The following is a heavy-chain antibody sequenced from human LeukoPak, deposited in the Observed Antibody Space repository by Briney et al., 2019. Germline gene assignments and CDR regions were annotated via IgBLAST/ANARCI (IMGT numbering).Heavy chain of an antibody. D-gene: IGHD6-13*01. Sequence: ASVKVSCKASGYTFSSYGLSWVRQAPGQGLEWTGWISAYNGNTNYAQKFQGRVTMTTDTSTSTAYMELRSLRCDDTAVYYCARASYSSGWYGEDYWGQGTLVTVSS. J-gene: IGHJ4*02. CDR2: ISAYNGNT. CDR3: ARASYSSGWYGEDY. V-gene: IGHV1-18*01. CDR1: GYTFSSYG.